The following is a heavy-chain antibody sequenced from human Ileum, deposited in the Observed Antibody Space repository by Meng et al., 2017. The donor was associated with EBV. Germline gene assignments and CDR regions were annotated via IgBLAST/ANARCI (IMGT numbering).Heavy chain of an antibody. CDR3: ARVGQWLPIDY. D-gene: IGHD6-19*01. V-gene: IGHV4-4*02. CDR1: GGTSSRRNW. J-gene: IGHJ4*02. CDR2: IYHSGST. Sequence: QARLQGSGPGLVRPSGTRSLTCAGSGGTSSRRNWWRWVRQPPGKGLEWIGEIYHSGSTNYNPSLKSRVTISVDKSKNQFSLNLSSVTAADTAVYYCARVGQWLPIDYWGQGTLVTVSS.